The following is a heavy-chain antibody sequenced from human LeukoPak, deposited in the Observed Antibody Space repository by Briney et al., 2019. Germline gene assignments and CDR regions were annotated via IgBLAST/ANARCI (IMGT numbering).Heavy chain of an antibody. J-gene: IGHJ4*02. D-gene: IGHD2-8*01. Sequence: GESLKIPCHTSGYSFNSYWRAWVRQMPGKGLEWMWIIYPGDSDARYSPSFQGQVTISADKSISTAYLQWSSLKASDTAIYYCARQMVSLGEDYWGQGTLVTVSS. CDR2: IYPGDSDA. V-gene: IGHV5-51*01. CDR3: ARQMVSLGEDY. CDR1: GYSFNSYW.